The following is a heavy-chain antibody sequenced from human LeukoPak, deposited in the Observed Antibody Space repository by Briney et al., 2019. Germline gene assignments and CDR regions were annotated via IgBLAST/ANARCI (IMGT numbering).Heavy chain of an antibody. CDR3: ARHNSYGYYYYYYYYVDV. Sequence: SETLSLTCAVYGGSFSGYYWSWIRQPPGKGLEWIGSIYHSGSTYYNPSLKSRVTISVDTSKNQFSLKLSSVTAADTAVYYCARHNSYGYYYYYYYYVDVWGKGTTVTVSS. CDR2: IYHSGST. J-gene: IGHJ6*03. V-gene: IGHV4-34*01. D-gene: IGHD5-18*01. CDR1: GGSFSGYY.